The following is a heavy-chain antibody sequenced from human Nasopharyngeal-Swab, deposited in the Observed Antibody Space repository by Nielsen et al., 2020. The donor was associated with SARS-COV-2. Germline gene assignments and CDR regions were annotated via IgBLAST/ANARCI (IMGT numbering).Heavy chain of an antibody. V-gene: IGHV5-51*01. J-gene: IGHJ6*02. CDR1: GYSFTSYW. D-gene: IGHD5-12*01. Sequence: GESLKISCKGSGYSFTSYWIAWVRQMPGKGLEWMGIIFPGDSDARYSPSFHGQVTISADKSISTAYLQWSSLKASDTAMYYCVRPEGVATSFKYYFQYGMDVWGQGTMVTVPS. CDR3: VRPEGVATSFKYYFQYGMDV. CDR2: IFPGDSDA.